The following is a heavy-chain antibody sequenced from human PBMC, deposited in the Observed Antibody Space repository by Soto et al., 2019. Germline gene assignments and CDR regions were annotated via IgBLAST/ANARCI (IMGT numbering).Heavy chain of an antibody. V-gene: IGHV1-18*01. CDR2: ISPYNDYT. Sequence: QVQLVQSAAEVKKPGASVKVSCKASGYTFIRYGITWVRQAPGQGLEWVGWISPYNDYTEYAQKFHGRVTMTTDTAPKTVNMALRGLRSDDTAVYYCARGGYDDNVWKKLNYYGLDVWGQGTTVTVSS. D-gene: IGHD3-16*01. CDR1: GYTFIRYG. J-gene: IGHJ6*02. CDR3: ARGGYDDNVWKKLNYYGLDV.